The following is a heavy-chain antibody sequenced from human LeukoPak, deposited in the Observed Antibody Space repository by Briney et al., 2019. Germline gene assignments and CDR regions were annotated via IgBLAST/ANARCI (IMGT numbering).Heavy chain of an antibody. V-gene: IGHV4-39*01. D-gene: IGHD1-1*01. CDR1: GGSIRSSSYS. Sequence: SETLSLTCTVSGGSIRSSSYSWGWLRQPPGKGLEWIGTIYYTGITYYSPTLKNRVTISVDASENQFSLQVRSVTATDTAVYYCARGFHTDLTNYFDPWGQGTLVTVSP. CDR3: ARGFHTDLTNYFDP. J-gene: IGHJ5*02. CDR2: IYYTGIT.